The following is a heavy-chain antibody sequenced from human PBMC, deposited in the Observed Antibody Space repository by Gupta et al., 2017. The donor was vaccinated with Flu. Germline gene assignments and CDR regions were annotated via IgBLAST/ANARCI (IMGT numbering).Heavy chain of an antibody. CDR2: IYPGNSDT. Sequence: EVQQRHSGAEVNNTGGALMSSSKGSGYSFTSYLIVAVREMPGKGMEWMGIIYPGNSDTRYSPAFQVQVTISADKSISNAYLQWSSLKASANAMYYGARPVRTVYGGNSVFEYYFDYWGQGTLVTVSS. CDR1: GYSFTSYL. D-gene: IGHD4-17*01. V-gene: IGHV5-51*03. J-gene: IGHJ4*02. CDR3: ARPVRTVYGGNSVFEYYFDY.